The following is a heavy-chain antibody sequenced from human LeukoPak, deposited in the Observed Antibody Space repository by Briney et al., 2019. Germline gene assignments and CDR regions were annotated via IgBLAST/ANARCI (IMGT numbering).Heavy chain of an antibody. CDR3: GKDTRNGCTNRIEP. V-gene: IGHV3-23*01. CDR2: ISGSGGST. Sequence: PAGSMSLSCAASGFTFSSYSMSWVRQAPGKGLEWISAISGSGGSTYYADSAKGRFTMSRDNSKSTLYMQMNSLRGEDTGVYYCGKDTRNGCTNRIEPWGQGTLITV. J-gene: IGHJ5*02. CDR1: GFTFSSYS. D-gene: IGHD2-8*01.